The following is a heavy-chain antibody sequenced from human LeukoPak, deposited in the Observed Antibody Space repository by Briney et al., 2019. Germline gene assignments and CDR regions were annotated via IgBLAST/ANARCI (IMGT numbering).Heavy chain of an antibody. CDR2: MNPNSGNT. V-gene: IGHV1-8*03. CDR3: ARAPYHDFWSGYYKIYYYYYMDV. Sequence: ASVKVSCKASGYTFTSYDINWVRQATGQGLESMGWMNPNSGNTGYAQKFQGRVTITRNTSISTAYMELSSLRSEDTAVYYCARAPYHDFWSGYYKIYYYYYMDVWGKGTTVTVSS. J-gene: IGHJ6*03. D-gene: IGHD3-3*01. CDR1: GYTFTSYD.